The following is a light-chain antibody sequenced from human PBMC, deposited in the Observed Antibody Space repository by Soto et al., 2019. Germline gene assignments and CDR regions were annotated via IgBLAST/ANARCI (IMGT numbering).Light chain of an antibody. Sequence: IVMTQSPATLSVSPGERATLSCRASQSVSSNIAWYQQKPGQAPRLLIYGASSRATGIPDRFSGSGSGTDFTLTISRLEPEDFAVYYCQHYVTSLTTFGQGTKVDIK. CDR2: GAS. CDR1: QSVSSN. V-gene: IGKV3-20*01. J-gene: IGKJ1*01. CDR3: QHYVTSLTT.